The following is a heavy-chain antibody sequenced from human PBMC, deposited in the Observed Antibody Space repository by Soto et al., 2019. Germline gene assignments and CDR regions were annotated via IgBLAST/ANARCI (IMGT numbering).Heavy chain of an antibody. J-gene: IGHJ6*02. V-gene: IGHV2-70*04. CDR3: ARTVGVAARPYYYGMDV. CDR1: GFSLSTSGMR. CDR2: IDWDDDK. D-gene: IGHD6-6*01. Sequence: ESGPTLVNPTQTLTLTCTFSGFSLSTSGMRVSWIRQPPGKALEWLARIDWDDDKFYSTSLKTRLTISKDTSENQVVLTMTNMDPVDTATYYCARTVGVAARPYYYGMDVWGQGTTVTVSS.